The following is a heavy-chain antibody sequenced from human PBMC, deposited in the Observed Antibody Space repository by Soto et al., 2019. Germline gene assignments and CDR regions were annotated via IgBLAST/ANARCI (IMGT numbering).Heavy chain of an antibody. CDR1: GFTVCRYS. CDR2: ISSSSSYI. J-gene: IGHJ3*02. D-gene: IGHD4-17*01. Sequence: GGALRGSCAASGFTVCRYSMNWVRQAPGKGLEWVSSISSSSSYIYYADSVKGRFTISRDNAKNSLYLQMNSLRAEDTAVYYCARAPLYGDYEPYAFDICGQGTMVPASS. V-gene: IGHV3-21*01. CDR3: ARAPLYGDYEPYAFDI.